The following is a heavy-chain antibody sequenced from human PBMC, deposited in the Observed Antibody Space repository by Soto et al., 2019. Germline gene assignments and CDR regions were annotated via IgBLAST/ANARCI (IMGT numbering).Heavy chain of an antibody. J-gene: IGHJ6*02. D-gene: IGHD3-9*01. Sequence: GGSLRLSCAASGFTFSGSAMHWVRQASGKGLEWVGRIRSKANSYATAYAASVKGRFTISRDDSKNTAYLQMNSLKTEDTAVYYCTRSDWVAGGMDVWGQGTTVTVSS. CDR2: IRSKANSYAT. CDR3: TRSDWVAGGMDV. CDR1: GFTFSGSA. V-gene: IGHV3-73*01.